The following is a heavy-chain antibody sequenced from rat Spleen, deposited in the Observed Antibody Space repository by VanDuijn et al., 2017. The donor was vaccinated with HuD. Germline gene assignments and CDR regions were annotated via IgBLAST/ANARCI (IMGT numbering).Heavy chain of an antibody. V-gene: IGHV5S13*01. D-gene: IGHD1-4*01. CDR1: GFTYSNYV. Sequence: EVQLVESDGGLVQPGRSLKLSCAASGFTYSNYVMAWVSQAPTKGLEWVASISTGGGNTYYRDSVKGRFTISRDNAKNTLYLQMDSLRSEDTATYYCARGTTPWGQGVMVTVSS. J-gene: IGHJ2*01. CDR2: ISTGGGNT. CDR3: ARGTTP.